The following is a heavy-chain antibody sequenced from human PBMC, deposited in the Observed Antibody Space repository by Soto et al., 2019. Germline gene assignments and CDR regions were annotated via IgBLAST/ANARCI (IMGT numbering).Heavy chain of an antibody. Sequence: SGPTLVNPTQTLTLTCTFSGFSFTTSGVGVAWIRQPPGKAPEWLALIYWDDDKRYSPSLKSRLTITKDTSKNQVVLTMTNMDPIDTATYYCVHRRSRPTIFGVVLTLPWVDPWGQGTLVTVSS. V-gene: IGHV2-5*02. CDR2: IYWDDDK. J-gene: IGHJ5*02. D-gene: IGHD3-3*01. CDR1: GFSFTTSGVG. CDR3: VHRRSRPTIFGVVLTLPWVDP.